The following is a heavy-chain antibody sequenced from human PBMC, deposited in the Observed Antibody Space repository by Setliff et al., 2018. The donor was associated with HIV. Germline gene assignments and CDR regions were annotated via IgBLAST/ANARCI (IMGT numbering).Heavy chain of an antibody. V-gene: IGHV4-59*01. CDR2: FHSYGST. Sequence: SETLSLTCTVSGASISSYSWSWIRQSPGKRLEWIGYFHSYGSTDYNPSLESRVTIPVDTSKNQLSLKLRSVAAADTAVYYCARGGYRDGYDYWGQGTLVTVSS. CDR3: ARGGYRDGYDY. CDR1: GASISSYS. J-gene: IGHJ4*02. D-gene: IGHD5-18*01.